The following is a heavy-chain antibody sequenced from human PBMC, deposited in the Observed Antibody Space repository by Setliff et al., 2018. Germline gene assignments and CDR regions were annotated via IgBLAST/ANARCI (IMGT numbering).Heavy chain of an antibody. J-gene: IGHJ4*02. Sequence: TLSLTCAVYGGSFSGYYWSWIRQPPGKGPEWIGEINHSGSTNYNPSLKSRVTISVDTSKNQFSLKLSSVTAADTAVYYCARRYNFWSGYLDYWGQGTLVTVSS. V-gene: IGHV4-34*01. CDR1: GGSFSGYY. D-gene: IGHD3-3*01. CDR2: INHSGST. CDR3: ARRYNFWSGYLDY.